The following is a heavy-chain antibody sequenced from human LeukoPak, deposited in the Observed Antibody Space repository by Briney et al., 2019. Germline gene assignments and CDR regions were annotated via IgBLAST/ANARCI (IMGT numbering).Heavy chain of an antibody. CDR3: ARGFSSGWNNAFDI. V-gene: IGHV4-61*02. CDR2: VFISGST. Sequence: SETLSLTCTVSGGSISGGIYYWGWIRQPAGKGLEWIGRVFISGSTNYNPSLKSRVTISVDTSKNQFSLKLSSVTAADTAVYYCARGFSSGWNNAFDIWGQGTMVTVSS. D-gene: IGHD6-19*01. J-gene: IGHJ3*02. CDR1: GGSISGGIYY.